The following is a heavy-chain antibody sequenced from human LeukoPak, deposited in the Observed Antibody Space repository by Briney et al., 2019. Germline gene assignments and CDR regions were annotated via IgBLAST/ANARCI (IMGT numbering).Heavy chain of an antibody. CDR3: ARIFGYYYYYLDV. D-gene: IGHD3-3*01. CDR1: GFTFSSYW. V-gene: IGHV3-7*01. CDR2: IDKDGSEK. Sequence: GGSLRLSCAASGFTFSSYWMSWVRQAPGKGLEWVATIDKDGSEKYYVDSVKGRFTISRDNAKNSLSLEMNSLRVEDTAVYYCARIFGYYYYYLDVWGKGTPVTISS. J-gene: IGHJ6*03.